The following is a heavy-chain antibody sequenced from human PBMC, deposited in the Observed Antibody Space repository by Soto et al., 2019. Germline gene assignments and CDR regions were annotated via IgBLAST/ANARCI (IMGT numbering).Heavy chain of an antibody. V-gene: IGHV3-23*01. Sequence: GSLRLSCSASGFTFNNYAMSWVRQAPGKGLEWVSATSGSATTTYYADSVKGRFTISRDNSKDTLYLQMNNLRAEDSAIYYCAKREPPGTTGARFFDVWGQGSLVTVSS. CDR3: AKREPPGTTGARFFDV. J-gene: IGHJ5*02. D-gene: IGHD1-1*01. CDR2: TSGSATTT. CDR1: GFTFNNYA.